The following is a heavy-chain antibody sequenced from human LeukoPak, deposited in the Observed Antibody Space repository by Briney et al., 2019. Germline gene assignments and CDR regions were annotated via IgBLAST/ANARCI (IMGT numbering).Heavy chain of an antibody. V-gene: IGHV3-7*01. J-gene: IGHJ3*02. CDR1: GFTFSSYW. Sequence: PGGSLRLSCAASGFTFSSYWMSWVRQAPGKGLEWVANIKQDESEKYYVDSVKGRFTISRDNAKNSLYLQMNSPRAEDTAVYYCAREGPGYCSSTSCYGAFDIWGQGTMVTVSS. CDR2: IKQDESEK. D-gene: IGHD2-2*01. CDR3: AREGPGYCSSTSCYGAFDI.